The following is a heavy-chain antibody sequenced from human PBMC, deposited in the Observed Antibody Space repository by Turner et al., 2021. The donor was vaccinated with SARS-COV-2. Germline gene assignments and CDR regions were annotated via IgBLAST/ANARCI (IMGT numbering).Heavy chain of an antibody. Sequence: EVQLVETGGGLIQPGGSLRLSCAASGLTVSSNYMSWVRQAPGKGLEWVTIIYSGGSTYYADSVKGRFTMSRDNSKNTLYLQMNSLGAEDTAVYYCASGVYDTIRWGQGTLVTVSS. J-gene: IGHJ4*02. CDR1: GLTVSSNY. D-gene: IGHD3-22*01. V-gene: IGHV3-53*02. CDR3: ASGVYDTIR. CDR2: IYSGGST.